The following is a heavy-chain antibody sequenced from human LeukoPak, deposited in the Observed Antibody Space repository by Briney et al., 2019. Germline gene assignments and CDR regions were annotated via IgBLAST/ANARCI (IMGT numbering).Heavy chain of an antibody. Sequence: SETLSLTCTVSGGSISSYYWSWIRQPPGKGLEWIGYIYYSGSTNYNPSLKSRVTISVDTSKNQFSLKLSSVTAADTAVYYCARHILFGSSGYRVGPYYFDYWGQGTLVTVSS. CDR3: ARHILFGSSGYRVGPYYFDY. CDR2: IYYSGST. V-gene: IGHV4-59*08. J-gene: IGHJ4*02. CDR1: GGSISSYY. D-gene: IGHD3-22*01.